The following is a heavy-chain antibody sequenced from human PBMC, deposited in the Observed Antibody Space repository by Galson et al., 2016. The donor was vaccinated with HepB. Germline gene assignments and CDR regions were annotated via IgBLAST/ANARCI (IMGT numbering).Heavy chain of an antibody. CDR2: IKNDGSQK. J-gene: IGHJ5*02. V-gene: IGHV3-7*01. Sequence: SLRLSCAASGFTFSNYWMSRVRQAPGKGLEWVANIKNDGSQKYYVDSVKGRFTISRDNGKNSLYLQMGSLRAEDTAVYYCARGDCSSSTCYVIWFDPRGQGTLVTVSS. CDR1: GFTFSNYW. CDR3: ARGDCSSSTCYVIWFDP. D-gene: IGHD2-2*01.